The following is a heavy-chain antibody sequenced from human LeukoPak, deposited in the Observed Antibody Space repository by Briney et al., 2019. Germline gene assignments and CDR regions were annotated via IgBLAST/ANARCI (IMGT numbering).Heavy chain of an antibody. CDR1: GGSFSGYY. Sequence: SETLSLTCAVYGGSFSGYYWSWIRQPPGKGLEWIGYIYYSGSTNYNPPLKSRVTISVDTSKNQFSLKLSSVTAADTAVYYCARGGVAVVPIDYWGQGTLVTVSS. V-gene: IGHV4-59*08. J-gene: IGHJ4*02. D-gene: IGHD6-19*01. CDR3: ARGGVAVVPIDY. CDR2: IYYSGST.